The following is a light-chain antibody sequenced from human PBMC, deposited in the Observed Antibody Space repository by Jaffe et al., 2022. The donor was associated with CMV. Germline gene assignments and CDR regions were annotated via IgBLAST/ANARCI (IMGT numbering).Light chain of an antibody. J-gene: IGLJ2*01. CDR1: GGHSLNA. CDR2: IIFDGSH. Sequence: QLVLTQPPSASASLGASVKLACTLSGGHSLNAIVWLQQHPEKGPRYLMKIIFDGSHYKGDGIPDRFSGSGSGTERYLTISNLQSDDEADYYCQTWDTGIVLFGGGTKVTVL. V-gene: IGLV4-69*01. CDR3: QTWDTGIVL.